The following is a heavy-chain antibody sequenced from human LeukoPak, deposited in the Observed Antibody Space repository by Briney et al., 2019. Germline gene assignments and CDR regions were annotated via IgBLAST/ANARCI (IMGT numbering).Heavy chain of an antibody. V-gene: IGHV4-39*01. CDR3: ARHVGFITMVRGVINNNWFDP. Sequence: SETLSLTCTVSGGSISSSSYFWGWIRQPPGKGLEWIGSISYSGSTYYNPSLKSRVTISVDTPKKQFSLKLSSVTAADTAVYYCARHVGFITMVRGVINNNWFDPWGQGTLVTVSS. CDR1: GGSISSSSYF. J-gene: IGHJ5*02. D-gene: IGHD3-10*01. CDR2: ISYSGST.